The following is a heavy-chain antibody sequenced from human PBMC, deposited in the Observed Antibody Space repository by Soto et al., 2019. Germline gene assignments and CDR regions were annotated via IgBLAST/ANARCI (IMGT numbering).Heavy chain of an antibody. J-gene: IGHJ4*02. CDR2: TSVGSGST. CDR1: GFTFSSYA. Sequence: GGSLRLSCAASGFTFSSYAMSWVRQAPGKGLEWVSGTSVGSGSTYYADSLKGRLTISRDNSQSTLYLQMNSLRAEDTAVYYCAKGNKPRGSFYIDYWGQGTLVTVSS. CDR3: AKGNKPRGSFYIDY. D-gene: IGHD3-16*02. V-gene: IGHV3-23*01.